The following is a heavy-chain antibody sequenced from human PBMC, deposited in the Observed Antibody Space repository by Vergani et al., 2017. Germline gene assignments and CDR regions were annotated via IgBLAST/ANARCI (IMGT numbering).Heavy chain of an antibody. CDR3: AREFGRFGELGFDGMDV. CDR1: GGPFSSYA. J-gene: IGHJ6*02. D-gene: IGHD3-10*01. V-gene: IGHV1-69*06. CDR2: SIPIFGTT. Sequence: QVQLVQSGAEVKKPGSSVKVSCKASGGPFSSYAISWVRQAPGQGLEWMGGSIPIFGTTNYAQKFQGRVTITADKSTSTAYMELNSLRSEDTAVYYCAREFGRFGELGFDGMDVWGQGTTVTVSS.